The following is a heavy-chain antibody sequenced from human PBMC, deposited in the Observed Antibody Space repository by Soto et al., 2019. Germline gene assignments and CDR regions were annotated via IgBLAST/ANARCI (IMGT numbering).Heavy chain of an antibody. J-gene: IGHJ5*02. CDR2: MYYNGNI. V-gene: IGHV4-59*01. Sequence: SETLSLTCNVSGGSISNYYWTWIRQSPEKGLEWIGYMYYNGNINYNPSLKSRVTISIDTSKNQFSLTLKSVSAADTAVYYCASGGNWFDPWGQGVPLTVSS. D-gene: IGHD3-16*01. CDR1: GGSISNYY. CDR3: ASGGNWFDP.